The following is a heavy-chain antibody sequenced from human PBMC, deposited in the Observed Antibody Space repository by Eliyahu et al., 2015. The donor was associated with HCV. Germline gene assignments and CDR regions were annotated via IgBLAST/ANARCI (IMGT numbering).Heavy chain of an antibody. J-gene: IGHJ4*02. D-gene: IGHD6-19*01. Sequence: EVQLVESGGGLVKPGGSLRLSXAASGFTFSXYSMNWVRQAPGKGXEWVSSISSSSRYIYYADSVKGRLTISRDNAKNSLYLQMNSLRAEDTAVYYCARSKWQWQSLLDYWGQGTLVTVSS. CDR3: ARSKWQWQSLLDY. V-gene: IGHV3-21*01. CDR2: ISSSSRYI. CDR1: GFTFSXYS.